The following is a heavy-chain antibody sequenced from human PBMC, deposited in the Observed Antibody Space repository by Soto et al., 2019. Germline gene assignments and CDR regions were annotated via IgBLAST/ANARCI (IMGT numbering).Heavy chain of an antibody. D-gene: IGHD3-10*01. CDR3: ASSMGRGGNDY. Sequence: EVQLVESGGGLVQPGGSLRLSCAASGFTFSDYWMSWVRQAPGKGLECVANIKTDGSEKYYVDPVKGRFTISRDNAKNSLYLQLNRLRAADTAVYYCASSMGRGGNDYWGQGTLVAVSS. V-gene: IGHV3-7*05. CDR1: GFTFSDYW. CDR2: IKTDGSEK. J-gene: IGHJ4*02.